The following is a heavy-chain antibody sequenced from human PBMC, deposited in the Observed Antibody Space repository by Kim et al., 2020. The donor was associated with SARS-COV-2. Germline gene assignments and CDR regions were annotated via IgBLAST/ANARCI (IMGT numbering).Heavy chain of an antibody. D-gene: IGHD3-16*01. V-gene: IGHV5-51*01. CDR2: IYLGDSDT. Sequence: GESLKISCKGSGYNFPSYWIGWVRQMPGKGLEWMGIIYLGDSDTRYSPSFQGQVTISADKSTTTAYLQWSSLKASDTAMYYCARSAGPYDYYFDYGGQGTLVTVSS. CDR1: GYNFPSYW. J-gene: IGHJ4*02. CDR3: ARSAGPYDYYFDY.